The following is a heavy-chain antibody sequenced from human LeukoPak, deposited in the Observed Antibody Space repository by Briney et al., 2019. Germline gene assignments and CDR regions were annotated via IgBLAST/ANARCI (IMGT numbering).Heavy chain of an antibody. CDR1: GFTFSSYS. V-gene: IGHV3-21*01. J-gene: IGHJ4*02. Sequence: GGSLRLSCEASGFTFSSYSMKWVRQAPGKGLEWVSCISSTSSYKYYADSVKGRFTISRDNAKNSLYLQLNSPRAGDTALYYCVRPRSPASNDGGYWGQGTLVTVSS. D-gene: IGHD1-1*01. CDR3: VRPRSPASNDGGY. CDR2: ISSTSSYK.